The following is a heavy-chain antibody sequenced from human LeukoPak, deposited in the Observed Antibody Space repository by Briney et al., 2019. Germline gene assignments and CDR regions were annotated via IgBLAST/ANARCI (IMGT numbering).Heavy chain of an antibody. CDR1: GFIFSSYS. CDR3: AREDSSGYYFDY. D-gene: IGHD3-22*01. V-gene: IGHV3-7*05. Sequence: GGSLRLSCAASGFIFSSYSMSWVRQAPGKGLEWVANIKQDGSEKYYVDSVKGRFTISRDNAKNSLYLQMNSLRAEDTAVYYCAREDSSGYYFDYWGQGTLVTVSS. J-gene: IGHJ4*02. CDR2: IKQDGSEK.